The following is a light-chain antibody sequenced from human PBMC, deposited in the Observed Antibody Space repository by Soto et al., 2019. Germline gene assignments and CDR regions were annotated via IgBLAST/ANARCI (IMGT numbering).Light chain of an antibody. J-gene: IGKJ4*01. Sequence: EIVLTQSPATLSLSPGERATLSCRASQSFSSYLAWYQQKPGQAPRLLIYDASNRATGIPARFSGSGSGTDFTLTVSSLEPEDFAVYYCQQRSNWLFGGGTKVDIX. CDR3: QQRSNWL. CDR2: DAS. CDR1: QSFSSY. V-gene: IGKV3-11*01.